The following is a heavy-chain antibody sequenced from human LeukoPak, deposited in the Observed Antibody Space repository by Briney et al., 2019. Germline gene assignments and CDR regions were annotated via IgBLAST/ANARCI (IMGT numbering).Heavy chain of an antibody. J-gene: IGHJ4*02. CDR2: IVVGSGNT. V-gene: IGHV1-58*02. CDR3: AAVSIWWKNSSVFDY. CDR1: GFTFTSSA. D-gene: IGHD2/OR15-2a*01. Sequence: SVKVSCKASGFTFTSSAMQGVRQARGQRVEWIGWIVVGSGNTNYAQKFQERVTITRDMSTSTAYMELSSLRSEDTAVYYCAAVSIWWKNSSVFDYWGQGTLVTVSS.